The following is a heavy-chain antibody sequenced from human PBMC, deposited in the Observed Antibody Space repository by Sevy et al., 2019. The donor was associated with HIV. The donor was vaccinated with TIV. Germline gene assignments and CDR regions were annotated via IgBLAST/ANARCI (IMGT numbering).Heavy chain of an antibody. J-gene: IGHJ4*02. D-gene: IGHD3-22*01. V-gene: IGHV3-9*01. CDR2: ISWNSGSI. CDR1: GFTFDDYA. Sequence: GGSLRLSCAASGFTFDDYAMHWVRQAPGKGLEWVSGISWNSGSIGYADSVMGRFTISRDNAKNSLYLQMNSLRAEDTALYCCAKDNLGDSSGYSFFDYWGQGTLVTVSS. CDR3: AKDNLGDSSGYSFFDY.